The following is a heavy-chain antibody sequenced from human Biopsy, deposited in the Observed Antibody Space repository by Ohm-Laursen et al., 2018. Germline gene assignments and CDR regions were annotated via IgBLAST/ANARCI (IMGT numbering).Heavy chain of an antibody. V-gene: IGHV3-21*01. CDR1: GYSISSDHR. CDR2: ISETSSHI. J-gene: IGHJ6*02. D-gene: IGHD6-6*01. CDR3: ARDSSRRAREGGMDV. Sequence: ETLSLTCAVSGYSISSDHRWGWIRQAPGKGLEWISYISETSSHIYDADSVRGRFTVARDIAKNSLYLQLNSLRVEDTAVYYCARDSSRRAREGGMDVWGQGTTVTVSS.